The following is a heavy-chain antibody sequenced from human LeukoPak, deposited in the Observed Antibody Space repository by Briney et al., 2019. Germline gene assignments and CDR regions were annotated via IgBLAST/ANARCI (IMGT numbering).Heavy chain of an antibody. CDR2: ISAYNGNT. D-gene: IGHD2-2*01. Sequence: ASVKVSCKASGYTFTSYGISWVRQAPGQGLEWMGWISAYNGNTNYAQKLQGRVTMTTDTSTSTAYMELRSLRSDDTAVYCCARDCSSTSCYHISPHYYYGMDVWGQGTTVTVSS. CDR3: ARDCSSTSCYHISPHYYYGMDV. J-gene: IGHJ6*02. CDR1: GYTFTSYG. V-gene: IGHV1-18*01.